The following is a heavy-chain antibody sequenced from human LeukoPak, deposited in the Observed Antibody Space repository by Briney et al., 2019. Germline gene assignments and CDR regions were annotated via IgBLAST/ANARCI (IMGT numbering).Heavy chain of an antibody. D-gene: IGHD5-18*01. J-gene: IGHJ4*02. V-gene: IGHV3-49*03. CDR3: TRGYSYGFH. CDR1: GFTFGDYA. Sequence: PGRSLRLSCTASGFTFGDYAMSWFRRAPGKGLEWLGFIRSKTHSGATEYAASVRGRFTISRDDSKSIAYLQMNSLKVEDTAMYYCTRGYSYGFHWGQGTLVTVSS. CDR2: IRSKTHSGAT.